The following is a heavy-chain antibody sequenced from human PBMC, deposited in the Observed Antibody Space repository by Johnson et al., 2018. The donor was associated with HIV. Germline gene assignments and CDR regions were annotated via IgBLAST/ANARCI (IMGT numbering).Heavy chain of an antibody. Sequence: VQVVESGGGLVKPGGSLRLSCAASGFTFSDYYMSWIRQAPGKGLEWVSYISSSGSTIYYADSVKGRFTISRDNSKNTLYLQMNSLRAEDTAVYYCAKDGAWRVGLASAFDIWGQGTMVTVSS. CDR3: AKDGAWRVGLASAFDI. D-gene: IGHD2-21*01. CDR2: ISSSGSTI. V-gene: IGHV3-11*04. CDR1: GFTFSDYY. J-gene: IGHJ3*02.